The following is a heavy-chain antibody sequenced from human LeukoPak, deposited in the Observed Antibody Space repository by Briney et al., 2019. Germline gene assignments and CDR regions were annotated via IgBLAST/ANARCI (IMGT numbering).Heavy chain of an antibody. D-gene: IGHD1-20*01. CDR3: VMYTWGDVPDI. J-gene: IGHJ3*02. CDR1: GFNFRDSW. CDR2: MNSDGSDT. V-gene: IGHV3-74*01. Sequence: GGSLRLSCAASGFNFRDSWMYWVRQVPGKGLVWVARMNSDGSDTAHADSVRGRFAVSRDNAKNTLYLQMNSLRAEDTAVYFCVMYTWGDVPDIWGQGTMVTVSS.